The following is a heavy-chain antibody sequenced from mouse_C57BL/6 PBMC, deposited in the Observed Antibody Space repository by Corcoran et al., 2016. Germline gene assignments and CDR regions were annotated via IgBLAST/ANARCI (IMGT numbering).Heavy chain of an antibody. J-gene: IGHJ2*01. CDR2: VYPGDGDT. Sequence: QVQLQQSGAELVKPGASVKISCKASGYAFSRYWMNWVKQRPGKGLEWIGQVYPGDGDTNYNGNFKGKATLTADKSSSTAYMHLSSLTSEDSAVYFCARSGPPFDYWGQGTTLTVSS. CDR3: ARSGPPFDY. CDR1: GYAFSRYW. V-gene: IGHV1-80*01. D-gene: IGHD4-1*01.